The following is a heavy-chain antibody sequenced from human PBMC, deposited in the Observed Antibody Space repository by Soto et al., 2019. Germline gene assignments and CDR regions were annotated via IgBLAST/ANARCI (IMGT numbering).Heavy chain of an antibody. V-gene: IGHV4-4*07. D-gene: IGHD3-3*01. CDR1: GGSISSYY. Sequence: SETLSLTCTVSGGSISSYYWSWIRQPAGKGLEWIGRIYTSGSTNYNPSLKSRVTISVDTSKNQFSLKLSSVTAADTAVYYCARAPDITIFGVVIIGGWFDPWGQGTLVTVSS. J-gene: IGHJ5*02. CDR3: ARAPDITIFGVVIIGGWFDP. CDR2: IYTSGST.